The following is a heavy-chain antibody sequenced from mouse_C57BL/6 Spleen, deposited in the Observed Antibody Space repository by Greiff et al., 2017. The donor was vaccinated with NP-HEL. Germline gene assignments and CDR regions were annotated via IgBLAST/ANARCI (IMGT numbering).Heavy chain of an antibody. CDR3: AREEKKVTTYFDY. D-gene: IGHD2-2*01. V-gene: IGHV1-80*01. J-gene: IGHJ2*01. CDR1: GYAFSSYW. Sequence: QVQLKQSGAELVKPGASVKISCKASGYAFSSYWMNWVKQRPGKGLEWIGQIYPGDGDTNYNGKFKGKATLTADKSSSTAYMQLSSLTSEDSAVYFCAREEKKVTTYFDYWGQGTTLTVSS. CDR2: IYPGDGDT.